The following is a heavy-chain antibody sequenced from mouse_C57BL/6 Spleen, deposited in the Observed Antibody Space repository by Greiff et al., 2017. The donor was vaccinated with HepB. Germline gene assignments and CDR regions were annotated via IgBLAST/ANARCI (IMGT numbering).Heavy chain of an antibody. D-gene: IGHD2-5*01. CDR3: ASWYSIGP. J-gene: IGHJ2*01. CDR1: GYAFSSSW. V-gene: IGHV1-82*01. CDR2: IYPGDGDT. Sequence: VQLQQSGPELVKPGASVKISCRASGYAFSSSWMNWVKQRPGKGLEWIGRIYPGDGDTNYNGKFKGKATLTADKSSSTAYMQLSSLTSEYSAVYVCASWYSIGPWGQGTTLTVSS.